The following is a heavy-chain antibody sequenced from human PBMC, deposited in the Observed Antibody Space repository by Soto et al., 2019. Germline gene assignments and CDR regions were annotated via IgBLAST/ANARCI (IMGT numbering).Heavy chain of an antibody. D-gene: IGHD3-16*01. Sequence: EVPLLESGGGLEQPGGSLRLSCAASGFTFDSFAMTWVRPAPGKGLEGVSAISASGGSTFYADSVKGRFTISRDSSKTTLYLQMNSLRAEDTAVYYCARGAVMPDSWGQGTLVTVS. J-gene: IGHJ4*02. CDR2: ISASGGST. V-gene: IGHV3-23*01. CDR1: GFTFDSFA. CDR3: ARGAVMPDS.